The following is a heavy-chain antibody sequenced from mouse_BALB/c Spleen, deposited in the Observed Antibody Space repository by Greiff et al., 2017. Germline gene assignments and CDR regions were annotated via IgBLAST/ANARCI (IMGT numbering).Heavy chain of an antibody. CDR3: ARGGLRRGTWFAY. V-gene: IGHV1-69*01. J-gene: IGHJ3*01. CDR2: IDTSDSYT. CDR1: GYTFTDYW. D-gene: IGHD2-2*01. Sequence: QVQLQQPGAELVMPGASVKMSCKASGYTFTDYWMHWVKQRPGQGLEWIGAIDTSDSYTSYNQKFKGKATLTVDESSSTAYMQLSSLTSEDSAVYYCARGGLRRGTWFAYWGQGTLVTVSA.